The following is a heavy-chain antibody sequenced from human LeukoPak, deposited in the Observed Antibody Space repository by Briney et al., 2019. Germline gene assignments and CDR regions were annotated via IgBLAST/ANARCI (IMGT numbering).Heavy chain of an antibody. CDR2: MSSSGNTI. Sequence: GGSLRLSCAASGFIFSDYYMSWIRQAPGKGLEWVSYMSSSGNTIHYADSVKGRFTISRDNAKNPLYLQMNSLRAEDTAVYYCARSGWNMNYYYYMDVWGKGTTVTVSS. J-gene: IGHJ6*03. V-gene: IGHV3-11*01. CDR1: GFIFSDYY. CDR3: ARSGWNMNYYYYMDV. D-gene: IGHD1/OR15-1a*01.